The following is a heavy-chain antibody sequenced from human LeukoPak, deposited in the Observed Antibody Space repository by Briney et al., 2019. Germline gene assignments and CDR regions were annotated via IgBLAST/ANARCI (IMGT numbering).Heavy chain of an antibody. V-gene: IGHV1-18*01. D-gene: IGHD2-8*01. J-gene: IGHJ5*02. Sequence: ASVKVSCKASGYTFTSYGISWVRQAPGQGLEWMGWISAYNGNTNYAQKLQGRVTMTTDTSTSTAYMELRSLRSDNTAVYYCARDSLRYCTNSVCPGATADPWGQGTLVTVSS. CDR3: ARDSLRYCTNSVCPGATADP. CDR2: ISAYNGNT. CDR1: GYTFTSYG.